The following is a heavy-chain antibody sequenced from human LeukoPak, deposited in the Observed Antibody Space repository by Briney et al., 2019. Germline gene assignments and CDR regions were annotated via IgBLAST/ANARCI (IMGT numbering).Heavy chain of an antibody. CDR3: ARQGVGGYYDSSVLSFDY. CDR1: GYSFTSYW. V-gene: IGHV5-51*01. D-gene: IGHD3-22*01. J-gene: IGHJ4*02. Sequence: GESLKISCKASGYSFTSYWIGWVRQMPGKGLEWMGVIFPGDSDTRYSPSFQGQVTITADKSISTAYLQWSSLKASDTAMYYCARQGVGGYYDSSVLSFDYWGQGTLVTVSS. CDR2: IFPGDSDT.